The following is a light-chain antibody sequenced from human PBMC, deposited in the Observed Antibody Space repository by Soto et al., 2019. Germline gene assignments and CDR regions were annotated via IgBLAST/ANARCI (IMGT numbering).Light chain of an antibody. CDR1: QNILTY. J-gene: IGKJ2*01. Sequence: DIQMTQSPSSLSASVGDRVTITCRSSQNILTYLNWYQQRPGEAPRFLIYDASNLQDGVPSRFSGSESGTEFTLTISSLQPEDFATYYCQQSYSVPLTFGQGTKLEMK. CDR3: QQSYSVPLT. CDR2: DAS. V-gene: IGKV1-39*01.